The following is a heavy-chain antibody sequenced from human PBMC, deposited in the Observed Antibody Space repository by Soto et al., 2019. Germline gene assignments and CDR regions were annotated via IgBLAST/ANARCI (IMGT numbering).Heavy chain of an antibody. J-gene: IGHJ6*02. V-gene: IGHV1-69*13. CDR2: IIPIFGTA. CDR1: GGTFSSYA. Sequence: SVKVSCKASGGTFSSYAISWVRQAPGQGLEWMGGIIPIFGTANYAQKFQGRVTITADESTSTAYMELSSLRSEDTAVYYCARDQQKYNPSFYHYYAMDLWGQGTTVTVS. CDR3: ARDQQKYNPSFYHYYAMDL. D-gene: IGHD1-20*01.